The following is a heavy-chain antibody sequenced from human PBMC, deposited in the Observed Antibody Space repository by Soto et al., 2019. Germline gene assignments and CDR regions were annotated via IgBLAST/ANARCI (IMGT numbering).Heavy chain of an antibody. CDR3: ARGIAADYYYYGMDV. D-gene: IGHD6-25*01. CDR2: ISSNGGST. CDR1: GFTFSSYA. J-gene: IGHJ6*02. Sequence: GGSLRLSCSASGFTFSSYAMHWVRQAPGKGLEYVSAISSNGGSTYYADSVKGRFTISRDNSKNTLYLQMSSLRAEDMVVYYCARGIAADYYYYGMDVWGQGTTVTVSS. V-gene: IGHV3-64D*06.